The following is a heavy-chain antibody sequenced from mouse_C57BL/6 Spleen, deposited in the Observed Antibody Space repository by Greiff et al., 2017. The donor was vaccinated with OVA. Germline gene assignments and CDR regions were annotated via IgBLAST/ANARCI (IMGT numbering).Heavy chain of an antibody. V-gene: IGHV1-52*01. Sequence: QVQLQQPGAELVRPGSSVKLSCKASGYTFTSYWMHWVKQRPIQGLEWIGNIDPSDSETHYNQKFKDKATLTVDKSSSTAYMQLSSMTSEDSAVYDCDRRDGNCWFAYWGQGTLVTVSA. CDR3: DRRDGNCWFAY. CDR1: GYTFTSYW. CDR2: IDPSDSET. J-gene: IGHJ3*01. D-gene: IGHD2-1*01.